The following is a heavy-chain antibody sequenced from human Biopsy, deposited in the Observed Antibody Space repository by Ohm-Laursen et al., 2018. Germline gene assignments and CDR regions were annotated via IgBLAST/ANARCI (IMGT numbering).Heavy chain of an antibody. D-gene: IGHD3-22*01. Sequence: SETLSFTCTVSGGSISNNNYYWGWIRQPPGKELEWIGSIFYRGSTHYKPSLKSRVNISVDTSKNQFSLKLNSVHAADTAVYYCARDYDTSGYYYVSWGQGTLVTVSS. CDR2: IFYRGST. J-gene: IGHJ5*02. CDR3: ARDYDTSGYYYVS. V-gene: IGHV4-39*01. CDR1: GGSISNNNYY.